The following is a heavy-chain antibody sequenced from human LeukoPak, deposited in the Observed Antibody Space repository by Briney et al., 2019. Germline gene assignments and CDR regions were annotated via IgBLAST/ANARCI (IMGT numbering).Heavy chain of an antibody. CDR2: IRSKAYGGTT. D-gene: IGHD3-22*01. Sequence: GGALRLSCTASGFTFGDYAMSWFRQAPGKGLERVGFIRSKAYGGTTEYAASVKGRFTISRDDSKSIAYLQMNSLKTEDTAVYYCTREATYYYDSSGHDAFDIWGQGTMVTVSS. V-gene: IGHV3-49*03. J-gene: IGHJ3*02. CDR1: GFTFGDYA. CDR3: TREATYYYDSSGHDAFDI.